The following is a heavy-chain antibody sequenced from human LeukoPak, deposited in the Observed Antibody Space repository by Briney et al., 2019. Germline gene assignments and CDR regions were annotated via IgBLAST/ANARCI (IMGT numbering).Heavy chain of an antibody. D-gene: IGHD6-13*01. J-gene: IGHJ6*02. CDR1: GFTFSDYY. V-gene: IGHV3-11*01. Sequence: PGGSLRLSCAASGFTFSDYYMSWIRQAPGKGLEWVSYISSSGSTIYYADSVKGRFTISRDNAKNSLYLQMNSLRAEDTAVYYCARDIAAAGTVLYYCYGMDVWGQGTTVTVSS. CDR3: ARDIAAAGTVLYYCYGMDV. CDR2: ISSSGSTI.